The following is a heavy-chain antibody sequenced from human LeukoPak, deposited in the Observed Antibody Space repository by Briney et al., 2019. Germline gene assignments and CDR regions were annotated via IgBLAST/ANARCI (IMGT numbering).Heavy chain of an antibody. CDR3: ARGSYGSDSY. D-gene: IGHD6-19*01. J-gene: IGHJ4*02. CDR2: IHHSGST. V-gene: IGHV4-4*02. CDR1: GASVSTSNW. Sequence: PSGTLSLTCAVSGASVSTSNWWMWVRQPPGKGLEWIGEIHHSGSTNYNPSLKSRVTMSVDTSKNQISLRLSSVTAADTAVYFCARGSYGSDSYWGQGNLVTVSS.